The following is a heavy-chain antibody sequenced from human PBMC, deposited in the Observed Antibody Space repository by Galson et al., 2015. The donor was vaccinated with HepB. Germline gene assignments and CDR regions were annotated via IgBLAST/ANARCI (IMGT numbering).Heavy chain of an antibody. V-gene: IGHV1-8*01. CDR1: GYTFTSYD. D-gene: IGHD3-3*01. J-gene: IGHJ6*02. CDR2: MNPNSGNT. Sequence: SVKVSCKASGYTFTSYDINWVRQATGQGLEWMGWMNPNSGNTGYAQKFQGRVTMTRNTSISTAYMELSSLRSEDTAVYYCARTNDFWSGYYLGMGDGSMDVWGQGTTVTVSS. CDR3: ARTNDFWSGYYLGMGDGSMDV.